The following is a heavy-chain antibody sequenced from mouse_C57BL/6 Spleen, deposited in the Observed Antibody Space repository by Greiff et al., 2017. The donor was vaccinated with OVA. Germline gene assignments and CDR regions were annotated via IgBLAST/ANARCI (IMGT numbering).Heavy chain of an antibody. CDR1: GYSITSGYY. CDR2: ISYDGSN. V-gene: IGHV3-6*01. Sequence: DVQLQESGPGLVKPSQSLSLTCSVTGYSITSGYYWNWIRQFPGNKLEWMGYISYDGSNNYNPSLKNRISITRDTSKNQFFLKLNSVTTEDTATYYCARGTITTYFDVWGTGTTVTVSS. J-gene: IGHJ1*03. D-gene: IGHD1-1*01. CDR3: ARGTITTYFDV.